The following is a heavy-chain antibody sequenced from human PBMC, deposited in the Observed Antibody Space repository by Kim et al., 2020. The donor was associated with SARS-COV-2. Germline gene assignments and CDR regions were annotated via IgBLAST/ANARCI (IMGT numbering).Heavy chain of an antibody. D-gene: IGHD5-18*01. V-gene: IGHV3-74*01. J-gene: IGHJ3*02. Sequence: GGSLRLSCAVSGFSFSTYWMHWVRQAPGKGLVWVARINNDERKTWYADDVEGRFTISRDNAKNTLYLQMRGLRVEDTAVYYCARESLGYNEKRAIENWG. CDR3: ARESLGYNEKRAIEN. CDR1: GFSFSTYW. CDR2: INNDERKT.